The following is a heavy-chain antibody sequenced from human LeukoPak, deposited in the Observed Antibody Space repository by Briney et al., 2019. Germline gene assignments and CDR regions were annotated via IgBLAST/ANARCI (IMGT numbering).Heavy chain of an antibody. Sequence: EASVKVSCKVSGYTLTELSMHWVRQAPGKGLEWMGGFDPEDGETIYAQKFQGRVSMTEDTSTDTAYMELSSLRSEDTAVYYCALGGFQLWLAAFDIWGQGTMVTVSS. CDR2: FDPEDGET. V-gene: IGHV1-24*01. J-gene: IGHJ3*02. CDR3: ALGGFQLWLAAFDI. CDR1: GYTLTELS. D-gene: IGHD5-18*01.